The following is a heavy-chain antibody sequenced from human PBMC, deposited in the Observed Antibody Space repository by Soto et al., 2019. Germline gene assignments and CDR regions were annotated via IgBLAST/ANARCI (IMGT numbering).Heavy chain of an antibody. V-gene: IGHV3-48*01. Sequence: PGGSLRLSCAASGFTFSSYSMNWVRQAPGKGLEWVSYISSSSSTIYYADSVKGRFTISRDNAKNSLYLQMNILRAEDMAVYYFAREYCSSTSCLNWFDPWGQGTLVTVS. CDR1: GFTFSSYS. J-gene: IGHJ5*02. CDR3: AREYCSSTSCLNWFDP. CDR2: ISSSSSTI. D-gene: IGHD2-2*01.